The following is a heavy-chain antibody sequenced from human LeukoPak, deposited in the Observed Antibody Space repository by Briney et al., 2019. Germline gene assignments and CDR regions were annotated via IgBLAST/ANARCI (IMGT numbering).Heavy chain of an antibody. V-gene: IGHV4-31*03. J-gene: IGHJ4*02. CDR2: IYYSGST. Sequence: PSETLSLTCTVSGGSISSGGYYWSWIRQHPGKGLEWIGYIYYSGSTYYNPSLKSRVTISVGTSKNQFSLKLSSVTAADTAVYYCARDSADGGFDYWGQGTLVTVSS. CDR3: ARDSADGGFDY. CDR1: GGSISSGGYY.